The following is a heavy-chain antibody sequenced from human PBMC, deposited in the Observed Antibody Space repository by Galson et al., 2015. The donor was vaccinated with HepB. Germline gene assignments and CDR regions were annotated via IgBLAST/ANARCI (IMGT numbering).Heavy chain of an antibody. Sequence: SVKVSCKASGYTFTSYAMHWVRQAPGQRLEWMGWINAGNGNTKYSQKFQGRVTITRDTSASTAYMELSSLRSEDTAVCYCARRRGMVAAHPYYYYGMDVWGQGTTVTVSS. CDR2: INAGNGNT. J-gene: IGHJ6*02. D-gene: IGHD2-15*01. V-gene: IGHV1-3*01. CDR3: ARRRGMVAAHPYYYYGMDV. CDR1: GYTFTSYA.